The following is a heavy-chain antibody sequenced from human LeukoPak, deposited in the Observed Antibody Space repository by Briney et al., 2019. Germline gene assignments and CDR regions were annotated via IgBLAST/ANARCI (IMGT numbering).Heavy chain of an antibody. Sequence: GGSLRLSCAASGFTFSSYAMSWVRQAPGKGLEWVSAISGSGGSTYYADSVKGWFTISRDNSKNTLYLQMNSLRAEDTAVYYCAKSRSSGYHYYFDYWGQGTLVTVSS. CDR1: GFTFSSYA. V-gene: IGHV3-23*01. D-gene: IGHD3-22*01. CDR2: ISGSGGST. J-gene: IGHJ4*02. CDR3: AKSRSSGYHYYFDY.